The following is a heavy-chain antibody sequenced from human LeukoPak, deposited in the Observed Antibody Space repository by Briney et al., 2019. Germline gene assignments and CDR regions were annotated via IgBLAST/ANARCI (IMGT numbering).Heavy chain of an antibody. Sequence: SETLSLTCAVYGGSFSGYYWSWIRQPPGKGLEWIGEINHSGSTNYNPSLKSRVTISVDTSKNQFSLKLSSVTAADTAAYYCARVPYYFGSGSYEGTFDYWGQGTLVTVSS. CDR3: ARVPYYFGSGSYEGTFDY. CDR1: GGSFSGYY. V-gene: IGHV4-34*01. CDR2: INHSGST. J-gene: IGHJ4*02. D-gene: IGHD3-10*01.